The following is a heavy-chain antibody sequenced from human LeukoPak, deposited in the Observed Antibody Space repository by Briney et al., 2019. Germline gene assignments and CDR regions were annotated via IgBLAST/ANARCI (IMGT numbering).Heavy chain of an antibody. CDR3: ARGAAADSYMDV. CDR2: ISAYNGNT. CDR1: GYTFTSYG. D-gene: IGHD6-13*01. V-gene: IGHV1-18*01. Sequence: ASVKVSCKASGYTFTSYGISWVRQAPGQGLEWMGWISAYNGNTIYAQKLQGRVTMTRDTSTSTAYMEVRSLRSDDTAVYYCARGAAADSYMDVWGKGTTVTISS. J-gene: IGHJ6*03.